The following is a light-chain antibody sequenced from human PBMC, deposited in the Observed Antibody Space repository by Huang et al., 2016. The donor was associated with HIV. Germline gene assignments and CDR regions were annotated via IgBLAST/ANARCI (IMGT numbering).Light chain of an antibody. CDR3: QQYHGVPWT. CDR2: AAS. Sequence: DIQMTQSPSSLYASVGDRVAITCRASPGISNSLAWYQQKPGKAPKLLLYAASKLEGGVTSRFSGSGSGAVYTLTISSLQPEDVAVYHCQQYHGVPWTFGQGTKVEVK. CDR1: PGISNS. J-gene: IGKJ1*01. V-gene: IGKV1-NL1*01.